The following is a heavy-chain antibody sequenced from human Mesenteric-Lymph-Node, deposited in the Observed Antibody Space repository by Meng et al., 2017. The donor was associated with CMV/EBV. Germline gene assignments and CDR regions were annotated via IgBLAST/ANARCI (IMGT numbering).Heavy chain of an antibody. CDR1: GFTFDNYD. V-gene: IGHV3-20*04. D-gene: IGHD3-22*01. CDR2: INWNGGGR. Sequence: GESLKISCAASGFTFDNYDMSWVRQAPGKGLECVSGINWNGGGRGYADSVKGRFTISRDNAKNSLYLQMDSLRAGDTAFYYCARGDSNGYYYVDALDFWGQGTMVTVSS. CDR3: ARGDSNGYYYVDALDF. J-gene: IGHJ3*01.